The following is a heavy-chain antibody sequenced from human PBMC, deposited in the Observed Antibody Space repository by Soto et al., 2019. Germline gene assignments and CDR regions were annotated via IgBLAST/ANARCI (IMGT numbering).Heavy chain of an antibody. D-gene: IGHD3-10*01. Sequence: SETLSLTCTVSGGSISSGGYYWSWIRQHPGKGLEWIGYIYYSGSTYYNPSLKSRVTISVDTSKNQFSLKLSSVTAADTAVYYCARDIPLLWFGELPTSYYYYMDVWGKGTTVTVSS. CDR3: ARDIPLLWFGELPTSYYYYMDV. CDR2: IYYSGST. CDR1: GGSISSGGYY. V-gene: IGHV4-31*03. J-gene: IGHJ6*03.